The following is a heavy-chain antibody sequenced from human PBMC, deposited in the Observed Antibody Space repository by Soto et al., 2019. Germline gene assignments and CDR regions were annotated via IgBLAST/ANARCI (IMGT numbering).Heavy chain of an antibody. CDR1: GGTFSSYA. V-gene: IGHV1-69*01. Sequence: QVQLVQSGAEVKKPGSSVKVSCKASGGTFSSYAISWVRQAPGQGLEWMGGIIPIFGTANYAQKFQGRVTITGYESTSTAYMELSSLRSEDTAVYYCARAFAITAAGAYYYATEVWGQGTTVTVSS. CDR3: ARAFAITAAGAYYYATEV. CDR2: IIPIFGTA. J-gene: IGHJ6*02. D-gene: IGHD6-13*01.